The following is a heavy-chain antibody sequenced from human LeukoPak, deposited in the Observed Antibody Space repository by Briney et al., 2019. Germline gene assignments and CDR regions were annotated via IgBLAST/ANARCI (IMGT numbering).Heavy chain of an antibody. V-gene: IGHV1-2*02. J-gene: IGHJ5*02. Sequence: ASVKVSCKASGYTFTGYHMHWVRQAPGQGLEWMGWINPNSGGTNYAQKFQGRVTMTRDTSMSTAYMELSRLRSDDTAVYYCARSHGGITIRNWFDPWGQGTLVTVSS. CDR3: ARSHGGITIRNWFDP. CDR1: GYTFTGYH. D-gene: IGHD3-3*01. CDR2: INPNSGGT.